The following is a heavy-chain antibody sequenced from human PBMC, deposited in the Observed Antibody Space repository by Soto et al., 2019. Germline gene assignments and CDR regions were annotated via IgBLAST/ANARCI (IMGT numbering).Heavy chain of an antibody. V-gene: IGHV3-23*01. CDR1: GFTFSSYA. J-gene: IGHJ3*02. D-gene: IGHD3-22*01. Sequence: PGVSLRLACAASGFTFSSYAMCWVRQAPGKGLEWVSAISGSGASTYYADSVKGRFTISRDNSKNTLYLQMNSLRAEDTAVYYCARESNYYDSSGKVALDIWGQGTMVTVSS. CDR2: ISGSGAST. CDR3: ARESNYYDSSGKVALDI.